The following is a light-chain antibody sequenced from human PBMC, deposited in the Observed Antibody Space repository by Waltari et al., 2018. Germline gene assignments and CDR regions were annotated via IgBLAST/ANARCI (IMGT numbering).Light chain of an antibody. CDR3: QQENNWSLT. V-gene: IGKV3D-15*01. CDR1: QSVSSR. J-gene: IGKJ1*01. CDR2: DVF. Sequence: EIVMTQSPSTLSLSPGERATLSCRASQSVSSRLDWYQQKPGQAHRLLIYDVFTTATGIPDRFSCSGSGTAFTLTINSLEPEDVAVYFCQQENNWSLTFGQGTKVEIK.